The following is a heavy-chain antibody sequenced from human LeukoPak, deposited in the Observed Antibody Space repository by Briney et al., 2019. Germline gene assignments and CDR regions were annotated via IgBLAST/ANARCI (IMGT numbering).Heavy chain of an antibody. CDR2: IQTDGSGT. Sequence: GGSLRLSCVASGFTFSSYWMHWVRQAPGKGLVWVSRIQTDGSGTIYADSVKGRFTISRDNSKNTLYLQMNSLRAEDTAVYYCAKGPEGVFDYWGQGTLVTVSS. J-gene: IGHJ4*02. D-gene: IGHD3-10*01. CDR3: AKGPEGVFDY. CDR1: GFTFSSYW. V-gene: IGHV3-74*01.